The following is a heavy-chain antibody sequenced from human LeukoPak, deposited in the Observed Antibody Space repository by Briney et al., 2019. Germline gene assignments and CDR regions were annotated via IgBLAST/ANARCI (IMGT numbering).Heavy chain of an antibody. CDR3: ARDNGGGSSTSCIACPGY. CDR2: ISAYNGNT. J-gene: IGHJ4*02. Sequence: ASVKVSCKASGYTFTSYGISWVRQAPGQGLEWMGWISAYNGNTNYAQKLQGRVTMTTDTSTSTAYMELRSLRSDDTAVYYCARDNGGGSSTSCIACPGYWGQGTLVTVSP. CDR1: GYTFTSYG. V-gene: IGHV1-18*01. D-gene: IGHD2-2*01.